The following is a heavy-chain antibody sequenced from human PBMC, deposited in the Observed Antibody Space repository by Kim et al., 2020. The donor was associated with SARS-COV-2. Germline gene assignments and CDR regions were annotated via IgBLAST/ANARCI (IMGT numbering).Heavy chain of an antibody. CDR3: ARVPGYYDSSGYYSDAFDI. J-gene: IGHJ3*02. D-gene: IGHD3-22*01. Sequence: GGSLRLSCAASGFTFSSYWMSWVRQAPGKGLEWVANIKQDGSEKYYVDSVKGRFTISRDNAKNSLYLQMNSLRAEDTAVYYCARVPGYYDSSGYYSDAFDIWGQGTMVTVSS. V-gene: IGHV3-7*01. CDR1: GFTFSSYW. CDR2: IKQDGSEK.